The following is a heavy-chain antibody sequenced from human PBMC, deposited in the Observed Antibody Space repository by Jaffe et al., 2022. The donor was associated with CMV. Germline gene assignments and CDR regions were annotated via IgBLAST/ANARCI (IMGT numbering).Heavy chain of an antibody. CDR3: ARGPPRNYGSGSSWFDP. CDR2: MNPNSANT. V-gene: IGHV1-8*01. D-gene: IGHD3-10*01. J-gene: IGHJ5*02. Sequence: QVQLVQSGAEVKKPGASVKVSCKASGYTFTSYDINWVRQATGQGLEWMGWMNPNSANTGYAQKFQGRVTMTRNTSISTAYMELSSLRSEDTAVYYCARGPPRNYGSGSSWFDPWGQGTLVTVSS. CDR1: GYTFTSYD.